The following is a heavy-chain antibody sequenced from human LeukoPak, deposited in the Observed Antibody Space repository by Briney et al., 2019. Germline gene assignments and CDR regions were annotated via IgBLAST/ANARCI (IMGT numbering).Heavy chain of an antibody. Sequence: SETLSLTCTVSGGSISSSSYYWGWIRQPPGKGLEWIGSIYYSGSTYYNPSLKSRVTISVDTSKNQFSLKLSSVTAAGTAVHYCASSGGIAAAGTLKYYYYYYGMDVWGQGTTVTVSS. J-gene: IGHJ6*02. CDR2: IYYSGST. CDR3: ASSGGIAAAGTLKYYYYYYGMDV. D-gene: IGHD6-13*01. V-gene: IGHV4-39*01. CDR1: GGSISSSSYY.